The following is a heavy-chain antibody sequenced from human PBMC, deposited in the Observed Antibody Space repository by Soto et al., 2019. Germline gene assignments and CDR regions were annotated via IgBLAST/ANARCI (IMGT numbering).Heavy chain of an antibody. CDR2: INPNVGST. V-gene: IGHV1-46*01. CDR1: GYTFTNYY. J-gene: IGHJ4*02. Sequence: EASVKVSCKASGYTFTNYYMHWVRRAPGQGLEWMGIINPNVGSTTYAQKFQGRVTMTTDTSTSTAYMELSSLRSEDTAVYYCVWQQLGYDYWGQGTLVTVSS. CDR3: VWQQLGYDY. D-gene: IGHD6-13*01.